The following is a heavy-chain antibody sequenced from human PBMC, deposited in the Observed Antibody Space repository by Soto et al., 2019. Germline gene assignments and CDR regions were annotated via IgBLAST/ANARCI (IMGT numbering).Heavy chain of an antibody. CDR3: ASQVGATWGSVYYFDY. J-gene: IGHJ4*02. V-gene: IGHV3-7*01. CDR1: GFTFSSYW. D-gene: IGHD1-26*01. CDR2: IKQDGSEK. Sequence: EVQLVESGGGLVQPGGSLRLSCAASGFTFSSYWMSWVRQAPGKGLEWVANIKQDGSEKYYVDSVKGRFTISRDNAKNSLYLQMNSLRAEDTAVYYCASQVGATWGSVYYFDYWGQGTLVTVSS.